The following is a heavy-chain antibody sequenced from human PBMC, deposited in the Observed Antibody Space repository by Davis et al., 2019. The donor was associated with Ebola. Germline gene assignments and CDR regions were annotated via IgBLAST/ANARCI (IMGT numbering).Heavy chain of an antibody. CDR2: ISYDGSNK. V-gene: IGHV3-30*03. Sequence: GGSLRLSCAASGFTFSSYWMHWVRQAPGKGLEWVAVISYDGSNKYYADSVKGRFTISRDNSQNTLSLQMNSLRAEDTAVYYCARDSDDYSFDYWGQGTLVTVSS. D-gene: IGHD4-11*01. CDR3: ARDSDDYSFDY. J-gene: IGHJ4*02. CDR1: GFTFSSYW.